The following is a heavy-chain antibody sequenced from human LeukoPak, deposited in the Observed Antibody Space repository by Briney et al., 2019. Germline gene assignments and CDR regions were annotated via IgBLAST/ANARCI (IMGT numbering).Heavy chain of an antibody. CDR1: GGTFSSCT. J-gene: IGHJ6*02. CDR3: ARDPRYPSPKLSYGMDV. Sequence: SVKVSCKASGGTFSSCTISWVRQAPGQGLEWMGRIIPILGIANYAQKFQGRVTITADKSTSTAYMELSSLRSEDTAVYYCARDPRYPSPKLSYGMDVWGQGTTVTVSS. V-gene: IGHV1-69*04. D-gene: IGHD3-16*02. CDR2: IIPILGIA.